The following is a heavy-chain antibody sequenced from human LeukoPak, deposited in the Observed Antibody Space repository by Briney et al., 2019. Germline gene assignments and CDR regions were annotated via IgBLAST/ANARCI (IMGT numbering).Heavy chain of an antibody. CDR1: GGPFGVYY. V-gene: IGHV4-34*01. Sequence: SETLSLTCVVYGGPFGVYYWSWVRQPPGKGLEWIGEINHSGSTNYTPSLKSRVTISVDTSKNHFSLKLSSVTAADTAVYYCAGPGAGDLDYWGQGTWSPSRQ. CDR2: INHSGST. CDR3: AGPGAGDLDY. D-gene: IGHD3-10*01. J-gene: IGHJ4*02.